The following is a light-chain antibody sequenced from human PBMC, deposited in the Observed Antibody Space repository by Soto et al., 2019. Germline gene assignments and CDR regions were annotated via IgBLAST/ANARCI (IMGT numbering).Light chain of an antibody. CDR3: MHATQAFT. Sequence: DLVMTQTPLSSPVTLGQPASISCRSSQSLEHSDGNTYLSWLQQRPGQPPRLLISKISNWFSGVSDRFSGSGAGKDFTMKISTVEAEDVGVYYYMHATQAFTFGGGTKVDIK. CDR1: QSLEHSDGNTY. CDR2: KIS. V-gene: IGKV2-24*01. J-gene: IGKJ4*01.